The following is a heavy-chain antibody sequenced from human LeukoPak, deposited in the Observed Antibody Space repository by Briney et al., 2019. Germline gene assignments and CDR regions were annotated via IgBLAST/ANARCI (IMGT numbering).Heavy chain of an antibody. J-gene: IGHJ4*02. CDR1: GYTFTSYG. D-gene: IGHD3-10*01. V-gene: IGHV1-2*02. CDR2: INSNSGGT. Sequence: GASVKVSCKASGYTFTSYGISWVRQAPGQGPEWMGWINSNSGGTNYAQKFQGRVTMTRDTSISTAYMELRRLISDDTAVYYCARQPIDGSYGVQYWGQGTLVTVSS. CDR3: ARQPIDGSYGVQY.